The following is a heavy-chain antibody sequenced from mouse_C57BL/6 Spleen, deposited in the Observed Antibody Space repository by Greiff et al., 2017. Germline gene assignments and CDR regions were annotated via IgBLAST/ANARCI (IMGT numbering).Heavy chain of an antibody. CDR2: INPYNGGT. J-gene: IGHJ2*01. D-gene: IGHD2-1*01. Sequence: VQLQQSGPVLVKPGASVKMSCKASGYTFTDYYMNWVKQSHGKSLEWIGVINPYNGGTSYNQKFKGKATLTVDKSSSTAYMELNSLTSEDSAVYYCASGSYYGNYDYWGQGTTLTVSS. CDR3: ASGSYYGNYDY. V-gene: IGHV1-19*01. CDR1: GYTFTDYY.